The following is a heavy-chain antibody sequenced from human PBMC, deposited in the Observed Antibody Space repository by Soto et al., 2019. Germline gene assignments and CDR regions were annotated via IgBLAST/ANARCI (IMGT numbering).Heavy chain of an antibody. CDR2: IKSEGGSI. Sequence: EVQLVESGGGLVQPGGSLRLSCAASGFTFSSYWMHWVRQAPGKGLVWVSRIKSEGGSISYADSVRGRFTISRDNAKNALYLKMNSLRAEDTAVYYCARDPTGGRPDTWGQGTMVTVSS. D-gene: IGHD3-10*01. V-gene: IGHV3-74*01. CDR3: ARDPTGGRPDT. CDR1: GFTFSSYW. J-gene: IGHJ3*02.